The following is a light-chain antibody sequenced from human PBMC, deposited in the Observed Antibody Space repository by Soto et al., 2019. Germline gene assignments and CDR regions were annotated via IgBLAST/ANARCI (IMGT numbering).Light chain of an antibody. V-gene: IGKV3-15*01. J-gene: IGKJ1*01. Sequence: EIVMRQSPATLSVSPGERATLSCRASQSVSYNLAWYQHKPGQAPRLLIYGPSTRATGIPARFSGSGSGTEFTLTISSLQSEDFALYYCQQYNNWPRTFGQGTKVDIK. CDR2: GPS. CDR1: QSVSYN. CDR3: QQYNNWPRT.